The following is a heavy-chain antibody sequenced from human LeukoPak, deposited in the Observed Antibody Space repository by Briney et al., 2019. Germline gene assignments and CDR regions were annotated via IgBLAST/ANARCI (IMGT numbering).Heavy chain of an antibody. CDR1: GYTFTSYG. CDR3: ARDLRDGYNFGY. Sequence: ASVKVSCKASGYTFTSYGVSWVRQAPGQGLEWMGWISAYNGNTNYAQKLQGRVTMTTDTSTSTAYMELRSLRSDDTAVYYCARDLRDGYNFGYWGQGTLVTVSS. V-gene: IGHV1-18*01. CDR2: ISAYNGNT. D-gene: IGHD5-24*01. J-gene: IGHJ4*02.